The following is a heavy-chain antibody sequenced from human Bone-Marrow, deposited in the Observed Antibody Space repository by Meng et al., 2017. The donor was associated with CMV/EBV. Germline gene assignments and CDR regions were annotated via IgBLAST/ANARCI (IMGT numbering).Heavy chain of an antibody. CDR1: GFTFSDYC. CDR2: ISSNNTI. CDR3: ARDSRIVVVPAASGMDV. Sequence: GESLKISCAASGFTFSDYCMNWVRQAPGQGLEWVSSISSNNTIYYADSLKGRFTISRDNAKNSLYLQMNSLRAEDTAVYYCARDSRIVVVPAASGMDVWGQGTTVTVSS. J-gene: IGHJ6*01. V-gene: IGHV3-69-1*01. D-gene: IGHD2-2*01.